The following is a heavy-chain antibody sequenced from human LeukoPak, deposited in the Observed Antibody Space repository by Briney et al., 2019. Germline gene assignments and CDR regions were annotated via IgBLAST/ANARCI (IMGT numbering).Heavy chain of an antibody. CDR2: ISRNGGST. J-gene: IGHJ4*02. V-gene: IGHV3-64D*09. CDR3: VKGSSGWYEGYFVS. Sequence: PGGSLRLSCSATGFTFSWYAMHCVRQAPGKGLEYVSTISRNGGSTYYADSVKGRFTISRDNSKNTLYLQMSSLRAEDTAAYCCVKGSSGWYEGYFVSWGEGTLVTVSS. D-gene: IGHD6-19*01. CDR1: GFTFSWYA.